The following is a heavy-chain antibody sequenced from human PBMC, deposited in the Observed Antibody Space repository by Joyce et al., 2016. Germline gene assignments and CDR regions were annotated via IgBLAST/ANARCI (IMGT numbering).Heavy chain of an antibody. J-gene: IGHJ4*02. CDR2: ISYDGSNK. D-gene: IGHD6-13*01. CDR1: GFTFSNYG. Sequence: QVQLVESGGGVVQPGRSLRLSCAASGFTFSNYGVHWVRQAPGKGVEWVAVISYDGSNKYYVDSVKGRFTISRDNSKNTLYLQMNSLRPEDTAVYYCARALGWDSNSCHDYWGQGTLVTVSS. CDR3: ARALGWDSNSCHDY. V-gene: IGHV3-30*03.